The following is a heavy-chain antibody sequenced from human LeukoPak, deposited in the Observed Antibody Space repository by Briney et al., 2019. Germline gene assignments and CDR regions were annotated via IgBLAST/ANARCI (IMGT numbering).Heavy chain of an antibody. CDR1: GYTFTSYD. V-gene: IGHV1-8*01. CDR2: MNPNSGST. D-gene: IGHD5-12*01. Sequence: GASVKVSCKASGYTFTSYDINWVRQATGQGLEWMGWMNPNSGSTGYAQKFQGRVTMTRNTSISTAYMELSSLRSEDTAVYYCARGKRLVDIVATIRYYFDYWGQGTLVTVSS. CDR3: ARGKRLVDIVATIRYYFDY. J-gene: IGHJ4*02.